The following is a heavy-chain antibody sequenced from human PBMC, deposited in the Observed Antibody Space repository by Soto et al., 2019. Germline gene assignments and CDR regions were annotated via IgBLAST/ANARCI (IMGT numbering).Heavy chain of an antibody. J-gene: IGHJ4*02. CDR1: GFTFSSYA. CDR2: ISYDGNNK. CDR3: ARVGSLVTAY. D-gene: IGHD2-15*01. V-gene: IGHV3-30-3*01. Sequence: ESGGGVVQPGRSLRLSCAASGFTFSSYAMHWVRQAPGKGLEWVAVISYDGNNKYYADSVKGRFTISRDNSKNTLYLQMNSLRAEDTAVYYCARVGSLVTAYWGQGTLVTVSS.